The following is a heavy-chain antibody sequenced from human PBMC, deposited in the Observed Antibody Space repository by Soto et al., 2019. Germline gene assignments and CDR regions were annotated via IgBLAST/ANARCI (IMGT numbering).Heavy chain of an antibody. Sequence: PSETLSLTCVVSSYSISSGFFWAWIRQPPGXGLEXXXSXYXTXDXXXXPSLRSQVSMSVDTSKNHLSLRLTYLTAADTAVYFCARDANSLDLWGQGILVTVSS. CDR1: SYSISSGFF. D-gene: IGHD4-4*01. CDR3: ARDANSLDL. J-gene: IGHJ5*02. CDR2: XYXTXDX. V-gene: IGHV4-38-2*02.